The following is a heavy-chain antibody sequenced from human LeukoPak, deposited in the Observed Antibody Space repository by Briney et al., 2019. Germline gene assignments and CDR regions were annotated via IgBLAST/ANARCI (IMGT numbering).Heavy chain of an antibody. V-gene: IGHV3-23*01. CDR1: GFTFSSYA. CDR2: ISGSGGST. J-gene: IGHJ6*02. CDR3: AKLLGQWLAYDGYGMNV. Sequence: HSGGSLRLSCAASGFTFSSYAMSWVRQAPGKGLEWVSGISGSGGSTYHADSVKGRFTISRDNSKNTLYLQMNSLRAEDTAVYYCAKLLGQWLAYDGYGMNVWGQGTTVTVSS. D-gene: IGHD6-19*01.